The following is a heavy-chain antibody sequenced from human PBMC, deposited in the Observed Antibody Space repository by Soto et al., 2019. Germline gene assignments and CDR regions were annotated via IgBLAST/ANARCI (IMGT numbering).Heavy chain of an antibody. J-gene: IGHJ3*02. Sequence: QVQLLESGGGLVKPGGSLRLSCAASKFTVSAYYMAWIRQAPGKGLDWISYISGDSRDTNYADSVKGRFTISRDNAKNSLYLQINSLTVEDTAVYFCATGQQVRMADIWGQGTMVTVSS. CDR2: ISGDSRDT. V-gene: IGHV3-11*03. D-gene: IGHD6-13*01. CDR1: KFTVSAYY. CDR3: ATGQQVRMADI.